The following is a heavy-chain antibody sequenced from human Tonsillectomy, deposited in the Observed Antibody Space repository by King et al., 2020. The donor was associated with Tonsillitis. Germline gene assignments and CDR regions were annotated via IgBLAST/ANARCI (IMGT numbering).Heavy chain of an antibody. CDR3: VGDPPAWRAFDV. CDR2: INPKNGGT. V-gene: IGHV1-2*04. CDR1: GYTLTDYF. Sequence: QLVQSGAEVKKPGASVMVSCKTSGYTLTDYFIHWVRQAPGQGLEWMGWINPKNGGTNYAPKFQGWVTMTRDNYISTAYLEVSRLTSGDTSVYYCVGDPPAWRAFDVWGEGTMVTVSS. J-gene: IGHJ3*01.